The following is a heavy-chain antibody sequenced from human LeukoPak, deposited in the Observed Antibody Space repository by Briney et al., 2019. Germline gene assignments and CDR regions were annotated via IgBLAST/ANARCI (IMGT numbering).Heavy chain of an antibody. CDR3: ARGTDKGYCSSTNCLNWFDP. Sequence: SETLSLTCTVSGGSISSYYWSWIRQPPGKGLEWIGYIYYSGSTNYNPSLKSRVTISVDTSKNQFSLKLSSVTAADTAVYYCARGTDKGYCSSTNCLNWFDPWGQGTLVTVSS. CDR1: GGSISSYY. CDR2: IYYSGST. V-gene: IGHV4-59*01. D-gene: IGHD2-2*01. J-gene: IGHJ5*02.